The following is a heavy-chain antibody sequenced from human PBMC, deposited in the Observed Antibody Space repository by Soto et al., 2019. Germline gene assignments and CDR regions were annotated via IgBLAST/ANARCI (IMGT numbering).Heavy chain of an antibody. V-gene: IGHV3-21*01. J-gene: IGHJ6*03. Sequence: EVQLVESGGGLVKPGGSLRLSCAASGFTFSSYSMNWVRQAPGKGLEWVSSINYKSHIDYADSVKGRFTISRDNAKNSLYLQMNSLRAEDTAVYFCARDLISAGYYYYRDVWGIGTTVTVSS. CDR3: ARDLISAGYYYYRDV. CDR1: GFTFSSYS. D-gene: IGHD3-10*01. CDR2: INYKSHI.